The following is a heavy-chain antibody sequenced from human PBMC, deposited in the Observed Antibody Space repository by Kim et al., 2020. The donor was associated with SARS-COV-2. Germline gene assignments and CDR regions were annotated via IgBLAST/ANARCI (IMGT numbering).Heavy chain of an antibody. CDR2: IGTAGDT. CDR1: GFTFSSYD. CDR3: ARAGTVPNRDAFDI. J-gene: IGHJ3*02. Sequence: GGSLRLSCAASGFTFSSYDMHWVRQATGKGLEWVSAIGTAGDTYYPGSVKGRFTISRENAKNSLYLQMNSLRAGDTAVYYCARAGTVPNRDAFDIWGQGTMVTVSS. D-gene: IGHD3-10*01. V-gene: IGHV3-13*04.